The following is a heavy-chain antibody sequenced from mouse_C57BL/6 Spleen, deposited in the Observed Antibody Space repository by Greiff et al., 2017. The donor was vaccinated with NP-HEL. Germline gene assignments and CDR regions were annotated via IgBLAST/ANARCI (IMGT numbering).Heavy chain of an antibody. Sequence: QVQLQQPGAELVMPGASVKLSCKASGYTFTSYWMHWVKQRPGQGLEWIGEIDPSDSYTNYNQKFKGKSTLTVDKSSSTAYMQLSSLTSEDSAVYYCARLFYYGSSYVDYWGQGTTLTVSS. D-gene: IGHD1-1*01. CDR3: ARLFYYGSSYVDY. CDR1: GYTFTSYW. J-gene: IGHJ2*01. CDR2: IDPSDSYT. V-gene: IGHV1-69*01.